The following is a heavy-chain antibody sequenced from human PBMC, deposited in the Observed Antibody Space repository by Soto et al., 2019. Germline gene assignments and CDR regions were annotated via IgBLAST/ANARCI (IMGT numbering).Heavy chain of an antibody. Sequence: GGSLRLSCAASGFTFSSYAMSWVRQAPGKGLEWVSAISGSGGSTYYADSVKGRFTISRDNSKNTLYLQMNSLRAEDTAVYYCAKPPSGYSIYYYYMDVWGKGTTVTVSS. CDR2: ISGSGGST. V-gene: IGHV3-23*01. J-gene: IGHJ6*03. CDR3: AKPPSGYSIYYYYMDV. D-gene: IGHD6-13*01. CDR1: GFTFSSYA.